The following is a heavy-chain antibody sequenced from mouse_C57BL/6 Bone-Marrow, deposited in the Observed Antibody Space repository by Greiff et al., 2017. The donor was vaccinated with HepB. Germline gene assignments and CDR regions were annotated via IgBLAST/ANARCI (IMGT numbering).Heavy chain of an antibody. V-gene: IGHV2-5*01. D-gene: IGHD4-1*02. CDR2: IWSGGST. Sequence: QVQLQQSGPGLVQPSQSLSITCTVSGFSLTSYGVHWVRQSPGKGLEWLGVIWSGGSTDYNAAFMSRLSIFTVNSTSHVFFKMTSLQADDTAIYYCAKNLNWDGYAMAYWGQGTSVTVSS. J-gene: IGHJ4*01. CDR3: AKNLNWDGYAMAY. CDR1: GFSLTSYG.